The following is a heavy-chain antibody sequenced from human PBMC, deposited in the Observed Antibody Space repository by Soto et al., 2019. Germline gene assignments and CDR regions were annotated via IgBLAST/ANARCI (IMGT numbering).Heavy chain of an antibody. D-gene: IGHD2-15*01. J-gene: IGHJ6*02. CDR3: ARENRLREYCSGGSCAYYYYGMDV. Sequence: ASVKVSCKASRGTFSSYAISWVRQAPGQGLEWMGGIIPIFGTANYAQKFQGRVTITADESTSTAYMELSSLRSEDTAVYYCARENRLREYCSGGSCAYYYYGMDVWGQGTTVTVSS. CDR1: RGTFSSYA. V-gene: IGHV1-69*13. CDR2: IIPIFGTA.